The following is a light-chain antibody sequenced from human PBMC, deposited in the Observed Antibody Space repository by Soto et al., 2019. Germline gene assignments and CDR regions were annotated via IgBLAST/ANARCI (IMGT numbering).Light chain of an antibody. Sequence: QAVVTQEPSLTVSPGGTVTLTCGSSSGTVTSGNYPYWFHQKPGQATRTLVYNTSDKHSWTPARFSGSLLGGKAALTLSGAPPEDEADFYCLLSDRGARVFGGGTKVTVL. V-gene: IGLV7-46*01. J-gene: IGLJ3*02. CDR1: SGTVTSGNY. CDR2: NTS. CDR3: LLSDRGARV.